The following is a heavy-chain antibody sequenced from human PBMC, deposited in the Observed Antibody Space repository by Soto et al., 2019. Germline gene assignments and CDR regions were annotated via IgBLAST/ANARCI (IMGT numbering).Heavy chain of an antibody. CDR2: ISPFHGDT. CDR3: ARSDHVDRYFDY. V-gene: IGHV1-18*01. J-gene: IGHJ4*02. CDR1: GYSFTNYA. D-gene: IGHD3-16*01. Sequence: QVALVQSGPEVKKPGASVKVSCKASGYSFTNYAIGWVRQAPGQGLEWVGWISPFHGDTNYAQNFQGRITVTTDSSTSTAYMDLGRLRSDDTAVYYRARSDHVDRYFDYWGQGTRITVSS.